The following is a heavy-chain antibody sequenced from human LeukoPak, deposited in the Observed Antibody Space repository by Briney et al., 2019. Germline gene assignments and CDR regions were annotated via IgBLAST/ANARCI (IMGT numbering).Heavy chain of an antibody. J-gene: IGHJ5*02. CDR2: IYHSGST. D-gene: IGHD2-15*01. CDR3: AREMSVVVVAATTLDWFDP. CDR1: GYSISSGYY. V-gene: IGHV4-38-2*02. Sequence: SETLSLTCTVSGYSISSGYYWGWIRQPPGKGLEWIGSIYHSGSTYYNPSLKSRVTISVDTSKNQFSLKLSSVTAADTAVYYCAREMSVVVVAATTLDWFDPWGQGTLVTVSS.